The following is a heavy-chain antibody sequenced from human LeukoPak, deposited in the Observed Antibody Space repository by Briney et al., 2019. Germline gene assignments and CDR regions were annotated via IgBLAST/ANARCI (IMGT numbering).Heavy chain of an antibody. V-gene: IGHV4-61*01. Sequence: PSETLSLTCTVSGGSIGRSSYYWSWIRQPPGKGLEWIGYTDYSGSTNYNPSLKSRVTISVDTSKSQFSLKLSSVTAADTAVYYCARDRAYGSGKYYFDYWGQGTLVTVSS. J-gene: IGHJ4*02. D-gene: IGHD3-10*01. CDR1: GGSIGRSSYY. CDR2: TDYSGST. CDR3: ARDRAYGSGKYYFDY.